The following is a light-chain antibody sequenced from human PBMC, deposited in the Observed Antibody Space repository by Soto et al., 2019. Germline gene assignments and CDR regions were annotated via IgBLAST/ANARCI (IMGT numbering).Light chain of an antibody. CDR3: QQYNSYSPVYT. J-gene: IGKJ2*01. CDR2: DAS. CDR1: QSISSW. V-gene: IGKV1-5*01. Sequence: DIQMTQSPSTLSASVGDRVTITCRASQSISSWLAWYQQKPGKAPKLLIYDASSLESGVPSRFSGSGSVTEFTLTISSLQPDDCATDYCQQYNSYSPVYTFGQGTKLEIK.